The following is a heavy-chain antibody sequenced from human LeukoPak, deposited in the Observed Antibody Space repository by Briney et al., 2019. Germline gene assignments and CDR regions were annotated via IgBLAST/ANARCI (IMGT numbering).Heavy chain of an antibody. CDR1: GGSISSYY. Sequence: KPSETLSLTCTVSGGSISSYYWSWIRQPPGKGLEWIGYIYYSGSTKYNPSLKGRVTISVDTSKNQFSLKLSSVTAADTAVYYCARTGGYCSPSAFDIWGEGTMVTVSS. V-gene: IGHV4-59*01. CDR3: ARTGGYCSPSAFDI. J-gene: IGHJ3*02. D-gene: IGHD2-21*01. CDR2: IYYSGST.